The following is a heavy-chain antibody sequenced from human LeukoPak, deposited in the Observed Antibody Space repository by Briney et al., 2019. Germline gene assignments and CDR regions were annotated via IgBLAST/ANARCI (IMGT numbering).Heavy chain of an antibody. J-gene: IGHJ4*02. V-gene: IGHV4-4*07. CDR3: GIQGYTASYYFVAY. CDR2: IYRNH. Sequence: SETLSLTCSVSGGSINSYYWGWVRQPAGKGLEWIGRIYRNHSLQSLPQESTHYVNNQFSLKLRSVTAADTAVYYCGIQGYTASYYFVAYWSQGTLITVSS. CDR1: GGSINSYY. D-gene: IGHD3-10*01.